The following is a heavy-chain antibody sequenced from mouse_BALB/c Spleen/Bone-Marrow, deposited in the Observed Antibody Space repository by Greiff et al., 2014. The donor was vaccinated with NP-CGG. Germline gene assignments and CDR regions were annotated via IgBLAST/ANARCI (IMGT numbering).Heavy chain of an antibody. Sequence: EVQLQQSGAEIVRPGALVKLSCKASGFNIKDYYMQWVKQRPEQGLEWIGWIDPENGNTIYDPKFQGKASITADTSSNTAYLQLSSLTSEDTAVYYCVRGDGYAMDYWGQGTSVTVSS. V-gene: IGHV14-1*02. J-gene: IGHJ4*01. CDR1: GFNIKDYY. CDR2: IDPENGNT. CDR3: VRGDGYAMDY.